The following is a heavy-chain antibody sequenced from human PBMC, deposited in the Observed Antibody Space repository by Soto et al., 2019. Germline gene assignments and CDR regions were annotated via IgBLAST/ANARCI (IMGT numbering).Heavy chain of an antibody. CDR3: ATGVSGGAVAGSGAFDI. CDR2: IDPSDSYT. CDR1: GDNFTSYW. Sequence: PGESLKISCKGSGDNFTSYWISWVRQMPGKGLEWMGRIDPSDSYTNYSPSFQGHVTISADKSISTAYLQWSSLKASDTAMYYCATGVSGGAVAGSGAFDIWGQGTMVTVSS. V-gene: IGHV5-10-1*01. J-gene: IGHJ3*02. D-gene: IGHD6-19*01.